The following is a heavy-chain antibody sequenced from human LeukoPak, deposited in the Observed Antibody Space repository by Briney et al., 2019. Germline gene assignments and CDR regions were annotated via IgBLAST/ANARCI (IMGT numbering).Heavy chain of an antibody. D-gene: IGHD3-10*01. CDR2: SYPGYSDT. CDR3: AVFGEPYIGHFDY. J-gene: IGHJ4*02. CDR1: GYSFTSYW. V-gene: IGHV5-51*01. Sequence: GESLKISGKGSGYSFTSYWLGWVRQMPGKGLEGMGISYPGYSDTRYSPSVQGQVTISADKSISTAYLQVSSLKASDTAMYYCAVFGEPYIGHFDYWGQGTLVTVSS.